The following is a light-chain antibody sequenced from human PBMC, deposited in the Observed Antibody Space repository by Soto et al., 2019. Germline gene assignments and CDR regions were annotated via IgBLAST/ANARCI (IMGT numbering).Light chain of an antibody. J-gene: IGKJ2*01. CDR2: GVS. V-gene: IGKV3-15*01. CDR3: QQYNNWPHT. CDR1: QSVSSK. Sequence: IVLTQSPGTLSWSPEERATLSCGASQSVSSKLAWFQQKPGQAPSLVIYGVSTRATGVPVRFSGSGSGTEFTLTIDSLQSEDFAVYYCQQYNNWPHTFGQGTKVDIK.